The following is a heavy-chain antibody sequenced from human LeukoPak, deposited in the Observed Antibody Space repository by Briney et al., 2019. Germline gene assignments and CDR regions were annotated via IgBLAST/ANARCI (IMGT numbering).Heavy chain of an antibody. Sequence: GGSLRLSCAASGFTFSSYWMHWVRQAPGKGLVWAPRISTDGSTTNYADSVKGRFTISRDNAKNTLYLQMNSLRAEDTAVYYCARIVDYWGQGTLVTVSS. CDR3: ARIVDY. CDR2: ISTDGSTT. V-gene: IGHV3-74*01. J-gene: IGHJ4*02. CDR1: GFTFSSYW.